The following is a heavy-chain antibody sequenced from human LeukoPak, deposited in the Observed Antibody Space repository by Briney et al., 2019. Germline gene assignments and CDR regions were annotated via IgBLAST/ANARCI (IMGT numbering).Heavy chain of an antibody. Sequence: GGSLRLSCAASGFTFSSYWMSWVRQAPGKGLEWVANIKQDGSEKYYVDSVKGRFTISRDNAKNSLYLQMNSMRAEDTAVYYCARGTMAAAGYYYFDYWGQGTQVTVSS. D-gene: IGHD6-13*01. J-gene: IGHJ4*02. CDR3: ARGTMAAAGYYYFDY. V-gene: IGHV3-7*04. CDR2: IKQDGSEK. CDR1: GFTFSSYW.